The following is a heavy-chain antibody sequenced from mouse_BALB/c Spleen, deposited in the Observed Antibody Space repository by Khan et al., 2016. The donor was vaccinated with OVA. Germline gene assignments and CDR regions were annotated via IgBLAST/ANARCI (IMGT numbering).Heavy chain of an antibody. CDR2: IDPTTGYT. J-gene: IGHJ3*01. CDR1: GYTFTNYW. CDR3: TSHGSTDTWFDY. D-gene: IGHD1-1*01. V-gene: IGHV1-7*01. Sequence: QVQLKQSGAELAKPGASVKMSCKASGYTFTNYWMNWVKQRPGQGLEWIGYIDPTTGYTEYTQKFKDKATLTADKYSSTAYMQLRSLPSEDSAVYDCTSHGSTDTWFDYWGQGTLVTVSA.